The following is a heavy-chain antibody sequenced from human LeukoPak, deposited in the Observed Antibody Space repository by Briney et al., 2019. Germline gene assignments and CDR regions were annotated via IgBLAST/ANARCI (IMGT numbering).Heavy chain of an antibody. D-gene: IGHD2-2*01. Sequence: SETLSLTCAVYGGSFSGYYWSWIRQPPGKGLEWIGEINHSGSTNYNPSLKSRVTISVDTSKNQFSLKLSSVTAADTAVYYCARVTYCSSTSCYFDYYYYMDVWGKGTTVTVS. V-gene: IGHV4-34*01. CDR1: GGSFSGYY. CDR3: ARVTYCSSTSCYFDYYYYMDV. J-gene: IGHJ6*03. CDR2: INHSGST.